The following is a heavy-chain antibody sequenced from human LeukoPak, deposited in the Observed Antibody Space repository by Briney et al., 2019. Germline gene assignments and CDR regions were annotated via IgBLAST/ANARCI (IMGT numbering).Heavy chain of an antibody. V-gene: IGHV4-61*01. CDR2: ISYIGST. D-gene: IGHD4-17*01. CDR1: GGSISSGSYY. J-gene: IGHJ3*02. Sequence: PSETLSLTCIVSGGSISSGSYYWGWIRQPPGKGLEWIGYISYIGSTNYNPSLKSRVTISIDTSKNQFSLQLTSVTAADTAVYYCARDLVTVTKGFDIWGQGTMVSVSS. CDR3: ARDLVTVTKGFDI.